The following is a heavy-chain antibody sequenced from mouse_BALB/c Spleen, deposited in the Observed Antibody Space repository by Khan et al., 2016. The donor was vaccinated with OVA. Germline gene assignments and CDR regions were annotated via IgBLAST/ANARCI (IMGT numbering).Heavy chain of an antibody. V-gene: IGHV9-3-1*01. CDR1: GYTFTNYG. J-gene: IGHJ3*01. CDR2: INTYIGEP. Sequence: QIQLVQSGPELKKPGETVKISCRASGYTFTNYGMNWVKQAPGQGLKWMGWINTYIGEPTYADDFKGRFAFSLEASASTAYLQINNLKNEDTATYFCARSNGNYWFAYWGQGTLVPVSA. D-gene: IGHD2-1*01. CDR3: ARSNGNYWFAY.